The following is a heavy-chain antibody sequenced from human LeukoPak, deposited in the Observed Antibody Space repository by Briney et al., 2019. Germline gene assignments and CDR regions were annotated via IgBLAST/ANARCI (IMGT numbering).Heavy chain of an antibody. CDR1: GGSISSYY. J-gene: IGHJ4*02. CDR3: ARGKLYYYGSGSNYFDY. D-gene: IGHD3-10*01. CDR2: IYYSGST. Sequence: SETLSLTCTVSGGSISSYYWSWIRQPPGKGLDWIGYIYYSGSTNYNPSLKSRVTISVDTSKNQFSLKLSSVTAADTAVYYCARGKLYYYGSGSNYFDYWGQGTLVTVSS. V-gene: IGHV4-59*01.